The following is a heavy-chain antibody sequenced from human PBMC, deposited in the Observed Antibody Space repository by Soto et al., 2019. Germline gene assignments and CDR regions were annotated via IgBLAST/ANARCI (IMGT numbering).Heavy chain of an antibody. D-gene: IGHD2-15*01. CDR2: IYYIGST. CDR1: GGSISNYY. J-gene: IGHJ6*02. V-gene: IGHV4-59*01. Sequence: QVQLQESGPGLVKPSETLSLTCTVSGGSISNYYWSWIRQAPGKGLEWIGYIYYIGSTSYNPSLKSRVTISLDTPKNQFSLKLSSVTAADTAMYYCARTCSGSSCNPHYYGIDVWGQGTTVTVSS. CDR3: ARTCSGSSCNPHYYGIDV.